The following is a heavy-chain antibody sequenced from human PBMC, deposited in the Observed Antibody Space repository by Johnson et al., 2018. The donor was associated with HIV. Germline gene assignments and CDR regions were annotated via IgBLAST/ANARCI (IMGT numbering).Heavy chain of an antibody. CDR1: GFTFSSYA. CDR3: TTDLGGSYEMGDIVAFVI. CDR2: ISSSGGNT. J-gene: IGHJ3*02. D-gene: IGHD1-26*01. V-gene: IGHV3-23*04. Sequence: VQLVESGGGLVQPGGSLRLSCAASGFTFSSYAMSWVRQAPWKGLEWVSTISSSGGNTYYADSVKGRFPISRDNSKNTLYLQMNSLRAEDTAVDYCTTDLGGSYEMGDIVAFVIWGRGTMVTVSS.